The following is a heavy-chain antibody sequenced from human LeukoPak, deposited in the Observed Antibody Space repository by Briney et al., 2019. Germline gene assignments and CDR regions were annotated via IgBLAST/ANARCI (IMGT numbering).Heavy chain of an antibody. D-gene: IGHD6-13*01. CDR3: ARRRLAISSSWSY. CDR1: GGSFSGYY. J-gene: IGHJ4*02. CDR2: INHSGST. Sequence: PSETLSLTCAVYGGSFSGYYWSWIRQPPGKGLGWIGEINHSGSTNYNPSLKSRVTISVDTSKNQFSLKLSSVTAADTAVYYCARRRLAISSSWSYWGQGTLVTVSS. V-gene: IGHV4-34*01.